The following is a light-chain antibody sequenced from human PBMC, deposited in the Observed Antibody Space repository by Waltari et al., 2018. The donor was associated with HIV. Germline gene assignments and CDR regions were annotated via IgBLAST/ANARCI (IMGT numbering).Light chain of an antibody. CDR1: DIDIGNYNL. Sequence: QSALTQPASVSGHPGQSVTITCTGTDIDIGNYNLFSWFQQHPGKAPKLLIYDVSKRPSGVSSRFSGSKSGYFASLTISGLLTEDESSYYCLTYVSKTSTWQFGGGTYLTV. V-gene: IGLV2-23*02. CDR3: LTYVSKTSTWQ. J-gene: IGLJ3*02. CDR2: DVS.